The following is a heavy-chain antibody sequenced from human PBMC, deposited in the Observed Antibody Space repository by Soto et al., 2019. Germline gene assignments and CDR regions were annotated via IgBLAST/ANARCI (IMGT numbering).Heavy chain of an antibody. CDR2: INYSGST. Sequence: SETLSLTCTVSGGSISTYYWSWIRQPPGKGLEWIGSINYSGSTSHNPSLKSRLTISVDTSKNQFSLKLSSVTAADTAVYYCAGRGYFDYWGQGTLVTVSS. V-gene: IGHV4-59*08. CDR1: GGSISTYY. J-gene: IGHJ4*02. D-gene: IGHD3-10*01. CDR3: AGRGYFDY.